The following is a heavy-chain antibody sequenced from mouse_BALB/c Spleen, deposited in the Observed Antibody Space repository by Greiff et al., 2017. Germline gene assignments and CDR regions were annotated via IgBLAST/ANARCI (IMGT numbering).Heavy chain of an antibody. V-gene: IGHV1-54*03. CDR1: GYAFTNYL. D-gene: IGHD1-1*01. J-gene: IGHJ3*01. CDR3: ARNYGSFAY. CDR2: INPGSGGT. Sequence: VKLMESGAELVRPGTSVKVSCKASGYAFTNYLIEWVKQRPGQGLEWIGVINPGSGGTNYNEKFKGKATLTADKSSSTAYMQLSSLTSDDSAVYFCARNYGSFAYWGQGTLVTVSA.